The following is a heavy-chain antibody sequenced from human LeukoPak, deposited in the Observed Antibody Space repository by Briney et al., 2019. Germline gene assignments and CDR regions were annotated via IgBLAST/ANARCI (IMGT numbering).Heavy chain of an antibody. V-gene: IGHV4-39*07. CDR2: IYYSGST. Sequence: PSETLSLTCTVSGGSISSSSYYWGWIRQPPGKGPEWIGSIYYSGSTYYNPSLKSRVTISVDTSKNQFSLKLSSVTAADTAVYYCARGIKVGATDYWGQGTLVTVSS. CDR1: GGSISSSSYY. D-gene: IGHD1-26*01. CDR3: ARGIKVGATDY. J-gene: IGHJ4*02.